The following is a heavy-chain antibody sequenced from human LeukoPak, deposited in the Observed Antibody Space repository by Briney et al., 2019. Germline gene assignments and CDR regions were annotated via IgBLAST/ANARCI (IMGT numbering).Heavy chain of an antibody. V-gene: IGHV3-21*01. CDR3: ARAQPYYYYMDV. CDR2: ISSSSSYI. J-gene: IGHJ6*03. D-gene: IGHD2-2*01. Sequence: PGGSLRLSCAASGFTFSSYSMNWVRQAPGKGLEWVSSISSSSSYIYYAHSAKGRFTISRDNDKNALYLQMNSLRAEDTAVYYCARAQPYYYYMDVWGKGTTVTVSS. CDR1: GFTFSSYS.